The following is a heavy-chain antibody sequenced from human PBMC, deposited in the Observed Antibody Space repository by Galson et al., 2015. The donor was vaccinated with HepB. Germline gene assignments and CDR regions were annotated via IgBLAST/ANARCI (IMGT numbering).Heavy chain of an antibody. Sequence: SVKVSCKASGYTFTSYGISWVRQAPGQGLEWMGWISAYNGNTNYAQKLQGRVTMTTDTSTSTAYMELRSLRSDDTAVYYCARDRRDSSGYYYVWVDYWGQGTLVTVSS. D-gene: IGHD3-22*01. CDR3: ARDRRDSSGYYYVWVDY. V-gene: IGHV1-18*01. CDR1: GYTFTSYG. CDR2: ISAYNGNT. J-gene: IGHJ4*02.